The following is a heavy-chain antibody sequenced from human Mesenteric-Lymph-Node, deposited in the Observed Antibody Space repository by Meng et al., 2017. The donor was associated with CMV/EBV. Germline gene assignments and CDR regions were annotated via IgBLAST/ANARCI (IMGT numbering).Heavy chain of an antibody. J-gene: IGHJ4*02. CDR1: GGSISSSSYY. V-gene: IGHV4-39*07. D-gene: IGHD3-3*01. Sequence: GSLRLSCTVSGGSISSSSYYWGWIRQPPGKGLEWIGSIYYSGSTYYNPSLKSRVTISVDTSKNQFSLKLSSVTAADTAVYYCARAPDYDFWSGPFDYWGQGTLVTVSS. CDR2: IYYSGST. CDR3: ARAPDYDFWSGPFDY.